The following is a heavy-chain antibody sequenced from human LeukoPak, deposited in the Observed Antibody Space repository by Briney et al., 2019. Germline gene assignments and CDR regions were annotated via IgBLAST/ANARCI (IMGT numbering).Heavy chain of an antibody. CDR2: ISGSGGST. Sequence: GGSLRLSCAASGFTVSSNYMSWVRQAPGKGLEWVSAISGSGGSTYYADSVKGRFTISRDNSKNTPYLQMNSLRAEDTAVYYCAKDRAYVGATSFDYWGQGTLVTVSS. V-gene: IGHV3-23*01. CDR3: AKDRAYVGATSFDY. J-gene: IGHJ4*02. CDR1: GFTVSSNY. D-gene: IGHD1-26*01.